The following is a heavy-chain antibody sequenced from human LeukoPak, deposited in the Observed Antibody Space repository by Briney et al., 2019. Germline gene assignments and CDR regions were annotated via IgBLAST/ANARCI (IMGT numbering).Heavy chain of an antibody. CDR2: IYYSGST. J-gene: IGHJ6*03. V-gene: IGHV4-59*08. CDR1: GGSISSYY. Sequence: SETLSLTCTVSGGSISSYYWSWIRQPPGKGLEWIGYIYYSGSTNYNPSLKSRVTISVDTSKSQFSLKLSSVTAADTAVYYCARNQPRYYYYYIDVWGKGTTVTVSS. D-gene: IGHD1-14*01. CDR3: ARNQPRYYYYYIDV.